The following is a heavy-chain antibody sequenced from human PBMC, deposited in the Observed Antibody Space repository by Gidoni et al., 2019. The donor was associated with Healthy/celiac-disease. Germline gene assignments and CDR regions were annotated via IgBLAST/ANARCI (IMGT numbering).Heavy chain of an antibody. CDR2: IIPILGIA. J-gene: IGHJ6*02. D-gene: IGHD6-6*01. Sequence: HVQLVQSVAEVKKPGSSVKVSCKASGGTFSSYAISWVRQAPGQGLEWMGRIIPILGIANYAQKFQGRVTITADKSTSTAYMELSSLRSEDTAVYYCASKGRARHLAPTYGMDVWGQGTTVTVSS. CDR1: GGTFSSYA. V-gene: IGHV1-69*09. CDR3: ASKGRARHLAPTYGMDV.